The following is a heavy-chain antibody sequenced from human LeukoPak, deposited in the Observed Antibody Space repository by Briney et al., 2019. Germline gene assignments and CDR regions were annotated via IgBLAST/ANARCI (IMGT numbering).Heavy chain of an antibody. V-gene: IGHV4-59*01. J-gene: IGHJ4*02. CDR1: GGSISIYY. CDR3: ARVMGTAMVSSGYYFDY. D-gene: IGHD5-18*01. Sequence: SETLSLTCTVSGGSISIYYWSWVRQPPGKGLEWIGYIYYSGSTNHNPSLKSRVTISVDTSKNQFSLKLSSVTAADTAVYYCARVMGTAMVSSGYYFDYWGKGTLVTVSS. CDR2: IYYSGST.